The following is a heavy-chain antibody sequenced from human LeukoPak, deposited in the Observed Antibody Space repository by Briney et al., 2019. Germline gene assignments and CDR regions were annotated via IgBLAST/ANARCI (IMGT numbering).Heavy chain of an antibody. Sequence: PGGSLRLSCAASGFTLSSYAMSWVRQAPGKGLEWVSAISGSGGSTYYADSVKGRFTISRDNSKNTLYLQMNSLRAEDTAVYYCAKDGGIGSRGGNPVGYFDYWGQGTLVTVSS. CDR3: AKDGGIGSRGGNPVGYFDY. CDR2: ISGSGGST. D-gene: IGHD4-23*01. J-gene: IGHJ4*02. V-gene: IGHV3-23*01. CDR1: GFTLSSYA.